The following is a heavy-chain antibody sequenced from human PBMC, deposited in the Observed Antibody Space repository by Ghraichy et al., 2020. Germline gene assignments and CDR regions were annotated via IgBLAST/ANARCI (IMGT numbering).Heavy chain of an antibody. D-gene: IGHD3-22*01. Sequence: SCAISGDSVSSNSAAWNWIRQSPSRGLEWLGRTYYRSKWYNDYAVSVKSRITINPDTSKNQFSLQLNSVTPEDTAVYYCARDLTGPMIVVVIGWFDPWGQGTLVTVSS. V-gene: IGHV6-1*01. J-gene: IGHJ5*02. CDR3: ARDLTGPMIVVVIGWFDP. CDR1: GDSVSSNSAA. CDR2: TYYRSKWYN.